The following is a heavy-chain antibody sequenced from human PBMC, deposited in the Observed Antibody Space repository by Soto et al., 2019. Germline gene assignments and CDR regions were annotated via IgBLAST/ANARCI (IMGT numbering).Heavy chain of an antibody. J-gene: IGHJ4*02. CDR1: GGSISSGDYY. Sequence: PSETLSLTCTVSGGSISSGDYYWSWIRQHPGKGLEWIGYIYYSGSTYCNPSLKSRVTISVDTSKNQFSLKLSSVTAADTAVYYCARATGGYRLDYWGQGTLVTVSS. V-gene: IGHV4-31*03. CDR3: ARATGGYRLDY. D-gene: IGHD3-22*01. CDR2: IYYSGST.